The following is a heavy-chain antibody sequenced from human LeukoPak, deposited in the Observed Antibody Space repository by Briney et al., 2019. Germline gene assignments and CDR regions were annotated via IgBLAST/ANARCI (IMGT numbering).Heavy chain of an antibody. D-gene: IGHD3-9*01. CDR2: INPSGGST. J-gene: IGHJ4*02. V-gene: IGHV1-46*01. Sequence: ASVKVSCKASGYTCTSYFMHWVRQASGQGLEWMVVINPSGGSTTYAQKFQGRVTMTRDTSTSTVYMELRSLRSEDTAVYYCSRGPSASDWFVFGGPYWGQGTLVTVSS. CDR1: GYTCTSYF. CDR3: SRGPSASDWFVFGGPY.